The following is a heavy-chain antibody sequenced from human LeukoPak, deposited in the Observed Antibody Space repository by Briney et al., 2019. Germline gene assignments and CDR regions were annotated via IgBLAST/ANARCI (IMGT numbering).Heavy chain of an antibody. CDR2: IKEDGRQT. J-gene: IGHJ4*02. Sequence: GGSLRLSCAAPGFTFSSHSMTWVRLALGKGLGRVAYIKEDGRQTDYADSVKGRFTISRDNAKNSLYLQMNTQRIDDTAVYYCARWRWQQSEFDYWGQGTLVTVSS. CDR1: GFTFSSHS. V-gene: IGHV3-7*01. CDR3: ARWRWQQSEFDY. D-gene: IGHD5-24*01.